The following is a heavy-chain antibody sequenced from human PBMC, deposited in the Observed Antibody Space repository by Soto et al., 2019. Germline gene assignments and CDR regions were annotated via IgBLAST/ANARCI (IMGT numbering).Heavy chain of an antibody. CDR1: GFSLSTSGVG. D-gene: IGHD3-3*01. V-gene: IGHV2-5*01. Sequence: GPTLVNPTQTLTLTCTFSGFSLSTSGVGVGWIRQPPGKALEWLALIYWNDDKRYSPSLKSRLTITKDTSKNQVVLTMTNMDPVDTATYYCANIVDRFLEWLPPPFDYWGQGTMVTVSS. J-gene: IGHJ4*02. CDR2: IYWNDDK. CDR3: ANIVDRFLEWLPPPFDY.